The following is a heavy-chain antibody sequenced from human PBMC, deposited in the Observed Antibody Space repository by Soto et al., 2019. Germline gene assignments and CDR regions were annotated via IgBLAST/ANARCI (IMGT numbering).Heavy chain of an antibody. V-gene: IGHV4-59*01. D-gene: IGHD2-15*01. CDR1: GGSISTYW. CDR3: ARSRGSTRSFDY. CDR2: IYYSGST. J-gene: IGHJ4*02. Sequence: SETLSLTCTVSGGSISTYWWSWIRQPPRKGLEWIGYIYYSGSTNYNPSLKSRVTILVDTSKNQFSLKLTSVTAADTAVYYCARSRGSTRSFDYWGQGTLVTVSS.